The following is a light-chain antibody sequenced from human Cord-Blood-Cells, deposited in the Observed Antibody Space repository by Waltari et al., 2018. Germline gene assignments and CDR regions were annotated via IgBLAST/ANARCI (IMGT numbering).Light chain of an antibody. CDR1: SSAVGGYNY. CDR2: EVS. V-gene: IGLV2-8*01. Sequence: QSALTQPPSASGPPGPSVTISCTGTSSAVGGYNYVSWYQQHPGKAPKLMIYEVSKRPSGLPDRFSGSKSGNTASLTFSGLQAEDEADYYCSSYAGSNNFVFGTGTKVTVL. CDR3: SSYAGSNNFV. J-gene: IGLJ1*01.